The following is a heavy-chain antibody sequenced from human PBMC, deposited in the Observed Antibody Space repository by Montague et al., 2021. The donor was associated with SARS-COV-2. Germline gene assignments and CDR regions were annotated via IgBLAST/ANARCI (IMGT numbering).Heavy chain of an antibody. V-gene: IGHV4-34*01. CDR1: GGSFSGSY. D-gene: IGHD3-22*01. Sequence: SETLSLTCAVYGGSFSGSYWSWIRHPPGTGLEWIWKINQSGSTNYNPSLKSRVTLSVDTSKKQFSLKLSSLTAADTAVYYCARVAGGYYHDSSAYFDYWGQGSLVTVSS. J-gene: IGHJ4*02. CDR2: INQSGST. CDR3: ARVAGGYYHDSSAYFDY.